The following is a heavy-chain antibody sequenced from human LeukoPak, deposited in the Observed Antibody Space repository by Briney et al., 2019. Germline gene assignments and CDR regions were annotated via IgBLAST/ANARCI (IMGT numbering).Heavy chain of an antibody. Sequence: SETLSLTCAVYGGSFSGYFWSWIRQTPGKGLEWIGETDHSGTTNYNPSLKSRVIISPDTSKSQFSLKVNSVTAADTAAYYCARAYKASPLHNAIDSWGQGTLVTVSS. CDR2: TDHSGTT. V-gene: IGHV4-34*01. D-gene: IGHD1-14*01. CDR1: GGSFSGYF. J-gene: IGHJ4*02. CDR3: ARAYKASPLHNAIDS.